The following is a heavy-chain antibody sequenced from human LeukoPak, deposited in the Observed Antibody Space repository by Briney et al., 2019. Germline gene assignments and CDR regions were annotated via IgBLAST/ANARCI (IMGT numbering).Heavy chain of an antibody. D-gene: IGHD1-26*01. CDR2: INWNGGST. CDR3: ARDESPWVFDP. CDR1: GFTFSSYA. J-gene: IGHJ5*02. V-gene: IGHV3-20*04. Sequence: PGGSLRLSCAASGFTFSSYAMSWVRQAPGKGLEWVSGINWNGGSTGYADSVKGRFTISRDNAKNSLYLQMNSLRAEDTALYYCARDESPWVFDPWGQGTLVTVSS.